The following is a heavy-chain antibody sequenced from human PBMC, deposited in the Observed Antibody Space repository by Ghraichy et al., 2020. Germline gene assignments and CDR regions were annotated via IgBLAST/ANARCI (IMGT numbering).Heavy chain of an antibody. CDR1: GFTFSSYS. V-gene: IGHV3-21*01. Sequence: GGSLRLSCAASGFTFSSYSMNWVRQAPGKGLEWVSSISSSSSYIYYADSVKGRFTISRDNAKNSLYLQMNSLRAEDTAVYYCARSNPPIWGSYREHYYGMDVWGQGTTVTVSS. J-gene: IGHJ6*02. CDR2: ISSSSSYI. CDR3: ARSNPPIWGSYREHYYGMDV. D-gene: IGHD3-16*02.